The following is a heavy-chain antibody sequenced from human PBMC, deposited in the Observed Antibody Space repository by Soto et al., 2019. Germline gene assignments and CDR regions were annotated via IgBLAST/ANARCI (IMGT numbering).Heavy chain of an antibody. Sequence: QVQLQESGPGLVKPSGTLSLTCAVSGDSISIFHWWTWLLQPPGRGLEWIGEIFHSGPTTYITSLESRDTISADTSADSFSTTLFSLTGPDTAVTSFARDGGQWLHSGGGGFDAWGQGIRVIVSP. CDR3: ARDGGQWLHSGGGGFDA. V-gene: IGHV4-4*02. J-gene: IGHJ5*02. CDR2: IFHSGPT. D-gene: IGHD6-19*01. CDR1: GDSISIFHW.